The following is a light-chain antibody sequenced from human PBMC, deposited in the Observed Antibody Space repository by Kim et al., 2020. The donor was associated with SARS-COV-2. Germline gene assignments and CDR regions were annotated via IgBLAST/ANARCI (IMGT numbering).Light chain of an antibody. V-gene: IGKV3-11*01. CDR2: DAS. Sequence: DIVLTQSPDTLSLSPGESATLSCRASQDISRYLVWYQQKPGQAPRLLIYDASNRAAGIPPRFSGSGSGTDFTLTISSLEPEDFALYYCQQRSNWPKLTFGGGTKVDIK. J-gene: IGKJ4*01. CDR1: QDISRY. CDR3: QQRSNWPKLT.